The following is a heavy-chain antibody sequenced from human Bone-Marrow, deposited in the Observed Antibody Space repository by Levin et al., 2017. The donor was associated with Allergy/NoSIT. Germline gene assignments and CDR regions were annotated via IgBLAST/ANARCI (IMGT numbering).Heavy chain of an antibody. CDR1: GFTFSNYW. D-gene: IGHD6-19*01. V-gene: IGHV3-74*01. CDR2: IDTDGSST. CDR3: ARRGDGSGWYDY. Sequence: GGSLRLSCAASGFTFSNYWMHWVRQAPGNGLVWVSHIDTDGSSTTYADSVKGRFTISRDNAKNTLYLQMNSLRAEDTAVYYCARRGDGSGWYDYWGQGTLVTVSS. J-gene: IGHJ4*02.